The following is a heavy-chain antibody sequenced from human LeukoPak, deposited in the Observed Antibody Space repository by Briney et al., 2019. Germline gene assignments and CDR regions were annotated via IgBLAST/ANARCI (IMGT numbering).Heavy chain of an antibody. CDR1: NSAISIFY. Sequence: SETLSLTCNVSNSAISIFYWSWIRQPPGKGLEWLGYIYYGGTTKYNSSLESRVSMSIDASRDQFSLRLASVTAADEAVYYCARLNDFGAALDYWGQGTLVIVSS. J-gene: IGHJ4*02. V-gene: IGHV4-59*01. CDR3: ARLNDFGAALDY. D-gene: IGHD4-17*01. CDR2: IYYGGTT.